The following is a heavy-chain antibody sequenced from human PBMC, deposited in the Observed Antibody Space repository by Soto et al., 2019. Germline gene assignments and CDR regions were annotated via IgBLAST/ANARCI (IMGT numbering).Heavy chain of an antibody. CDR1: GFTFSDHY. J-gene: IGHJ4*02. V-gene: IGHV3-11*06. CDR2: TTNSGSFT. CDR3: GRSTDKNDLRDY. D-gene: IGHD2-21*02. Sequence: GGSLRLSCAASGFTFSDHYMSWIRQAPGKGREWIGYTTNSGSFTRYADSVKGRFSISRDNAKNSLYLKINSLRVDDTATYLCGRSTDKNDLRDYGGQGTPVTVSS.